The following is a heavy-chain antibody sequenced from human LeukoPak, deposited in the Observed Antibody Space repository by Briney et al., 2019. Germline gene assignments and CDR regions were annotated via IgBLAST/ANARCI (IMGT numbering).Heavy chain of an antibody. J-gene: IGHJ6*03. V-gene: IGHV4-59*01. CDR1: GGSISSYY. D-gene: IGHD6-6*01. Sequence: SETLSLTCTVSGGSISSYYWSWIRQPPGKGLEWIGYIYYSGSTNYNPSLKSRVTISVDTSKNQFSLKLSSVTAADTAVYYCAREIIGSSYYYYMDVWGKGTTVTVSS. CDR3: AREIIGSSYYYYMDV. CDR2: IYYSGST.